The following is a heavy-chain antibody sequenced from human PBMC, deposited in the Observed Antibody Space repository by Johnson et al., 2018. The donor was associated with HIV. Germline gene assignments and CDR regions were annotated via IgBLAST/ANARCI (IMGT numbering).Heavy chain of an antibody. V-gene: IGHV3-74*01. D-gene: IGHD3-22*01. Sequence: VQLVESGGGLVQPGGSLRLSCAASGFTFSSYWMHWVRQTPGKGLVWVSRISIDGSSTTYADSVKGRFTISRDNAKNTLYLQMNSLRAEDTAVYYCARNYYDSSDAFDIWGQGTMVTVSS. CDR1: GFTFSSYW. CDR2: ISIDGSST. CDR3: ARNYYDSSDAFDI. J-gene: IGHJ3*02.